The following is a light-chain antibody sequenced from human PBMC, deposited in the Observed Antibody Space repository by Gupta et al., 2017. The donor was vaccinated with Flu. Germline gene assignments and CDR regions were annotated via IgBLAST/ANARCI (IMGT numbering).Light chain of an antibody. CDR3: AAWDDSLNAYV. CDR2: SDN. V-gene: IGLV1-44*01. CDR1: SSNIGDNS. J-gene: IGLJ1*01. Sequence: QPVVTQPPSASGAPGQRVTMTCSGSSSNIGDNSVNWYQHLPGTAPKLLIYSDNQRPSGVPDRFSGSKSGTSASLAISGLQSEDEADYYCAAWDDSLNAYVFGTGTKVTVL.